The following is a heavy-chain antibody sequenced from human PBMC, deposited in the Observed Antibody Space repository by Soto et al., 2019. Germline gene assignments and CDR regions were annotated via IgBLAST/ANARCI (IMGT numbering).Heavy chain of an antibody. V-gene: IGHV3-30*18. CDR2: ISFDGVNE. CDR1: GFTFSAYG. Sequence: QVQLVESGGGVVQPGRSLRLSCAASGFTFSAYGMHWVRQAPGKGPEWLAVISFDGVNEYYADPVEGRFSISRDNSKNTFQLKMNSLRAEDTAVYYCAKTIESPPGNSRGRGALLDYWGQGTLVTVSS. CDR3: AKTIESPPGNSRGRGALLDY. J-gene: IGHJ4*02. D-gene: IGHD3-22*01.